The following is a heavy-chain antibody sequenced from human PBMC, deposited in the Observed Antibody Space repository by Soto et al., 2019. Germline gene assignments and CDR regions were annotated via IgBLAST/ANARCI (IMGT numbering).Heavy chain of an antibody. CDR2: ISYDGSNK. CDR1: GFTFSSYA. CDR3: ARSEDSRSWFDY. J-gene: IGHJ4*02. Sequence: GGSLRLSCAASGFTFSSYAMHWVRQAPGKGLEWVAVISYDGSNKYYADSVKGRFTISRDNSKNTLYLQMNSLRAEDTAVYYCARSEDSRSWFDYWGQGTLVTVSS. D-gene: IGHD6-13*01. V-gene: IGHV3-30-3*01.